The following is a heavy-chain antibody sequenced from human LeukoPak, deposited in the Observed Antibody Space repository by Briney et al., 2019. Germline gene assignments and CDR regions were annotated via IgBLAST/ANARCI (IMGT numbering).Heavy chain of an antibody. J-gene: IGHJ4*02. CDR1: GGSFSGYY. CDR2: INHSGST. CDR3: ASWPRRDTSSY. V-gene: IGHV4-34*01. D-gene: IGHD2-2*01. Sequence: NPSETLSLTCAVYGGSFSGYYWSWIRQPPGKGLEWIGEINHSGSTNYNPSLKSRVTISVDTSKNQFSLKLSSVTAADTAVYYCASWPRRDTSSYWGQGTLVTVSS.